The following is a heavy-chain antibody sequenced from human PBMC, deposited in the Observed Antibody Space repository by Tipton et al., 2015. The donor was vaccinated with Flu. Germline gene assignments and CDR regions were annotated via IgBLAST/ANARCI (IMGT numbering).Heavy chain of an antibody. V-gene: IGHV5-51*01. CDR3: ARGRGVGSWPPFDH. CDR1: GYSFPDYW. D-gene: IGHD6-13*01. Sequence: QLVQSGAEVKKPGESLKISCEGSGYSFPDYWVGWVRQMPGKGLEWMGIIYPGDSDTRYCPSFQGQVSISADKSISTAYLQWSSLRASDTAMYYCARGRGVGSWPPFDHWGQGTLVTVSS. CDR2: IYPGDSDT. J-gene: IGHJ4*02.